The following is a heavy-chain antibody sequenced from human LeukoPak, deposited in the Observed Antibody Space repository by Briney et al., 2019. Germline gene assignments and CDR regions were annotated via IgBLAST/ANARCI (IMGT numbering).Heavy chain of an antibody. Sequence: SETLSLTCTVSGGSISSSSYYWGWIRQPPGKGLEWIGSIYYSGSTYYNPSLKSRVTISVDTSKNQFSLKLSSVTAADTAVYYCAGTNTYYYDSSGPPSYWGQGTLVTVSS. V-gene: IGHV4-39*01. D-gene: IGHD3-22*01. CDR2: IYYSGST. CDR3: AGTNTYYYDSSGPPSY. J-gene: IGHJ4*02. CDR1: GGSISSSSYY.